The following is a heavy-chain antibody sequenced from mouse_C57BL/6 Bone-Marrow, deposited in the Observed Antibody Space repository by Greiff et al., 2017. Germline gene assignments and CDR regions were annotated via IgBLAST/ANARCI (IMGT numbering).Heavy chain of an antibody. Sequence: QVQLQQPGAELVRPGTSVKLSCKASGYTFTSYWMHWVKQRPGHGLEWIGVIDPSDSYTNYNQKFKGKATLTVDTSSSTAYMQLSSLTSEDSAVYYCAREVYYFDYWGQGTTLTVSS. J-gene: IGHJ2*01. CDR3: AREVYYFDY. V-gene: IGHV1-59*01. CDR1: GYTFTSYW. CDR2: IDPSDSYT.